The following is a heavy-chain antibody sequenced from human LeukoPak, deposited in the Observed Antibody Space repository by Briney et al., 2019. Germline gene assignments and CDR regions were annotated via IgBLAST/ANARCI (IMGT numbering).Heavy chain of an antibody. CDR3: ARDRGWELVGTGLEYYFDY. CDR1: GGTFSSYA. D-gene: IGHD1-26*01. V-gene: IGHV1-69*13. CDR2: IIPIFGTA. Sequence: SVKVSCKASGGTFSSYAISWVRQAPGQGLEWMGGIIPIFGTANYAQKFQGRVTITADESTSTAYMELSSLRSEDTAVYYCARDRGWELVGTGLEYYFDYWGQGTLVTVSS. J-gene: IGHJ4*02.